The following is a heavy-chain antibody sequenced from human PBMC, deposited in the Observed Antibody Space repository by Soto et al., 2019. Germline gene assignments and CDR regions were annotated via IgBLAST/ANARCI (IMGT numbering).Heavy chain of an antibody. CDR2: IYPGDSDT. Sequence: GESLKISCKGSGYSFTSYWIGWVRQMPGKGLEWMGIIYPGDSDTRYSPSFQGQVTISADKSISTAYLQWSSLKASDTAMYYCARHSESLIWSGYYGGGMDVWGQGTTVTVSS. V-gene: IGHV5-51*01. CDR1: GYSFTSYW. J-gene: IGHJ6*02. CDR3: ARHSESLIWSGYYGGGMDV. D-gene: IGHD3-3*01.